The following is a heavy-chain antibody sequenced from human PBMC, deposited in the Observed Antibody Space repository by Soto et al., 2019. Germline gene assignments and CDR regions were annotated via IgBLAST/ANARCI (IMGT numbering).Heavy chain of an antibody. CDR1: WGSVSSNTAT. Sequence: PSQTLSLTCAISWGSVSSNTATWNWVRQSPSRGLECLGRTYYRSNWNFDYALSVKSRITINPDTSKNQFSLQLNSLTPEDTAVYYCAGELDIHHGLGYWGPGTSVTVSS. D-gene: IGHD3-3*02. J-gene: IGHJ4*02. CDR3: AGELDIHHGLGY. CDR2: TYYRSNWNF. V-gene: IGHV6-1*01.